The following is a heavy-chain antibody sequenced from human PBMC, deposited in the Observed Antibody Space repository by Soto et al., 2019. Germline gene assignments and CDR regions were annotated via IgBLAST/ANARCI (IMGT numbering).Heavy chain of an antibody. J-gene: IGHJ4*02. CDR2: IYSGGTT. CDR1: GFSVSSNY. Sequence: EAQLVETGGGMIQPGGSLRLSCAVSGFSVSSNYMSWVLQAPGKGLEWVSLIYSGGTTSYAASVKGRLIISRDSSKNTLVLQMNSLRVEDTAVYYCARRYIVGVTGDYWGQGTLVTVSS. D-gene: IGHD1-26*01. CDR3: ARRYIVGVTGDY. V-gene: IGHV3-53*02.